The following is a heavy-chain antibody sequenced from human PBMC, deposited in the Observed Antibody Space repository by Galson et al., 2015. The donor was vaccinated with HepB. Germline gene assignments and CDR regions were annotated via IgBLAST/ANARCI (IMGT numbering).Heavy chain of an antibody. CDR1: GFTFSSYW. V-gene: IGHV3-74*01. D-gene: IGHD3-10*01. CDR2: INSDGSST. J-gene: IGHJ4*02. Sequence: SLRLSCAASGFTFSSYWMHWVRQAPGKGLVWVSRINSDGSSTSYADSVKGRFTISRDNAKNTLYLQMNSLRAEDTAVYYCARVRAYGSGSYYIFDYWGQGTLVTVSS. CDR3: ARVRAYGSGSYYIFDY.